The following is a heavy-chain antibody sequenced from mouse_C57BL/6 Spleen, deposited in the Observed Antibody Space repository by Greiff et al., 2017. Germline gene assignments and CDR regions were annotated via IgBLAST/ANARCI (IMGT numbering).Heavy chain of an antibody. CDR3: ARGRPIYYDYAPFAY. D-gene: IGHD2-4*01. CDR1: GYTFTDYN. Sequence: EVQLQQSGPELVKPGASVKIPCKASGYTFTDYNMDWVKQSHGKSLEWIGDINPNNGGTIYNQKFKGKATLTVDKSSSTAYMELRSLTSEDTAVYYCARGRPIYYDYAPFAYWGQGTLVTVSA. V-gene: IGHV1-18*01. J-gene: IGHJ3*01. CDR2: INPNNGGT.